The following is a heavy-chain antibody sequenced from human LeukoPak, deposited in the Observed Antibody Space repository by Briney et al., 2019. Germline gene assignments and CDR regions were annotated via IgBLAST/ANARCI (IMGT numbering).Heavy chain of an antibody. J-gene: IGHJ4*02. CDR2: INSDGSWT. CDR3: VSFYEAY. CDR1: GNYW. D-gene: IGHD2/OR15-2a*01. Sequence: GGSLRLSCAASGNYWMHWVRHAPGKGLVWVSHINSDGSWTSYADSVKGRFTITKDNAKNTVYLQMNNLRAEDTAVYYCVSFYEAYWGRGTLVTVSS. V-gene: IGHV3-74*01.